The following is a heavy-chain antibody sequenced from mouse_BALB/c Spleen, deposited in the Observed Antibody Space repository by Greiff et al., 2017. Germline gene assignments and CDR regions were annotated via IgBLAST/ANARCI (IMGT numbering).Heavy chain of an antibody. D-gene: IGHD2-14*01. J-gene: IGHJ4*01. V-gene: IGHV3-6*02. CDR3: ARDRYDYAMDY. Sequence: EVQLQQSGPGLVKPSQSLSLTCSVTGYSITSGYYWNWIRQFPGNKLEWMGYISYDGSNNYNPSLKNRISITRDTSKHQFFLKLNSVTTEDTATYYCARDRYDYAMDYWGQGTSVTVSS. CDR2: ISYDGSN. CDR1: GYSITSGYY.